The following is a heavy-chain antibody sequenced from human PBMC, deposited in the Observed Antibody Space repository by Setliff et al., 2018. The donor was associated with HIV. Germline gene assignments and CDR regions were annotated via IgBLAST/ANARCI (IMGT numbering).Heavy chain of an antibody. J-gene: IGHJ6*03. Sequence: ASVKVSCKASGDTFTNFYIHWVRQAPGQGLEWLGMIKPSAGSTTYAQKFQGRVTMTSDTSTSTVYMDLSSLGSEDTAVYSCARGGHYTGSYLPRDYYMDVWGKGTTVTVSS. D-gene: IGHD1-26*01. CDR2: IKPSAGST. V-gene: IGHV1-46*01. CDR1: GDTFTNFY. CDR3: ARGGHYTGSYLPRDYYMDV.